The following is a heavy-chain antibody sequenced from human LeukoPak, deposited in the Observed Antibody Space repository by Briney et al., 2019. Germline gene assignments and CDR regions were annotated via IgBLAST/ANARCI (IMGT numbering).Heavy chain of an antibody. J-gene: IGHJ4*02. CDR2: IRYDGSNK. Sequence: PGGSLRLSCAASGFTFSSYGMHWVRQAPGKGLEWVAFIRYDGSNKYYADSVKGRFTISRDNSKNTLYLQMNSLRAEDTAVYYCARDDGIYNWNDDYWGQGTLVTVSS. D-gene: IGHD1-20*01. CDR1: GFTFSSYG. CDR3: ARDDGIYNWNDDY. V-gene: IGHV3-30*02.